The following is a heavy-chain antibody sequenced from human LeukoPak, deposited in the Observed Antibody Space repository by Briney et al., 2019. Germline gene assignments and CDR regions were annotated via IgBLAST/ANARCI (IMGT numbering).Heavy chain of an antibody. V-gene: IGHV4-38-2*02. J-gene: IGHJ5*02. CDR1: GYSIRNGYN. Sequence: SETLSLTCTVSGYSIRNGYNWGWIRLSPGKGLEWLGSIYQSGSTYDNPSLKSRVTLSIDTSENQFSLKLSSVTAADTALYYCARGQCGADCYGFNWFDPWGQGTLVTVSS. CDR3: ARGQCGADCYGFNWFDP. CDR2: IYQSGST. D-gene: IGHD2-21*02.